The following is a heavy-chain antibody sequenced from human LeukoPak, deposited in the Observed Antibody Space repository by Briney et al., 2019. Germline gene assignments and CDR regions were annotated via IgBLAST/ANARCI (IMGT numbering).Heavy chain of an antibody. CDR2: IKSSGRTI. Sequence: PGGALRLSCAASGFTFSNYWMHWVRQAPGKGLEWVSHIKSSGRTIYYTDSVKGRFTISRDNAKNSLYLQMNSLRDEDTAVYYCATGRDSSGSYDYWGQGTLVTVSS. CDR3: ATGRDSSGSYDY. V-gene: IGHV3-48*02. D-gene: IGHD6-19*01. J-gene: IGHJ4*02. CDR1: GFTFSNYW.